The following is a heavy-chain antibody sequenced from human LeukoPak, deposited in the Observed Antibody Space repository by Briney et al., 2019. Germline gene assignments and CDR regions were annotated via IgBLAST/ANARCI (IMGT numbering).Heavy chain of an antibody. CDR3: ASGPSPYYDYVWGSYRYAYFDY. D-gene: IGHD3-16*02. J-gene: IGHJ4*02. CDR1: GGTFSSYA. Sequence: SVKVSCTASGGTFSSYAISWVRQAPGQGLEWMGGIIPILGTANYAQKFQGRVTITADESTSTAYMELSSLRSEDTAVYYCASGPSPYYDYVWGSYRYAYFDYWGQGTLVTVSS. V-gene: IGHV1-69*01. CDR2: IIPILGTA.